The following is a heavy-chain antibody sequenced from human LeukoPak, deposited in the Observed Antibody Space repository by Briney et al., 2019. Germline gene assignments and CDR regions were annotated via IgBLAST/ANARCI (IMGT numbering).Heavy chain of an antibody. CDR1: GFTFSSYE. J-gene: IGHJ4*02. D-gene: IGHD1-1*01. Sequence: GGSLRLSCAASGFTFSSYELNWVRQAPGKGLEWVSYITTSGSTIYYADSVKGRFTISRENAKNSLYLQMNSLRAEDTAVYYCAKSGYKALIGYWGQGTLVTVSS. V-gene: IGHV3-48*03. CDR2: ITTSGSTI. CDR3: AKSGYKALIGY.